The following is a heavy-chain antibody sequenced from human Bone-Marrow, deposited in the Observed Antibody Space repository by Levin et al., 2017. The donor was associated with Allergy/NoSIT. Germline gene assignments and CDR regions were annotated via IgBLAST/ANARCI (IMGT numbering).Heavy chain of an antibody. J-gene: IGHJ5*01. CDR1: GGSFDDGF. D-gene: IGHD2-8*01. CDR2: VTHSGVT. CDR3: ARQRCNNAGGCFGDDWFDS. V-gene: IGHV4-34*01. Sequence: PGGSLRLSCAVSGGSFDDGFWSWIRQSPGKGLEWIGEVTHSGVTEYNPSLKSRVTISVDSSKKQFSLKVTSVTAADTGVYYCARQRCNNAGGCFGDDWFDSWGRGTLVTVSS.